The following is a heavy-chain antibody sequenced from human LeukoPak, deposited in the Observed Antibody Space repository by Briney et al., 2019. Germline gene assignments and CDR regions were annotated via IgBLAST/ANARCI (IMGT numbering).Heavy chain of an antibody. CDR2: INTNTGNP. CDR1: GYTFTSYA. CDR3: VGDYQPDAFDI. J-gene: IGHJ3*02. V-gene: IGHV7-4-1*02. Sequence: GASVKVSCKASGYTFTSYAMNWVRQAPGQGLEWMGWINTNTGNPTYAQGFTGRFVFSLDTFVSTAYLQISSLKAEDTAVYYCVGDYQPDAFDIWGQGTMVTVSS. D-gene: IGHD3-16*01.